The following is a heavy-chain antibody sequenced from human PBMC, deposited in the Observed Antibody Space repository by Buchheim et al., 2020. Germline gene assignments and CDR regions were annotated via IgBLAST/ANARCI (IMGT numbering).Heavy chain of an antibody. D-gene: IGHD3-22*01. J-gene: IGHJ4*02. V-gene: IGHV3-30*04. CDR2: ILYDGTYK. Sequence: QVQLVESGGGVVQPGRSLRLSCAASGFTFSSYAMHWVRQAPGKGLEWVAFILYDGTYKYYADSVKGRFTISRDNSKNTLYLQMNSLRTEDTAMYFCAKVRGLHYYDSSGELDYWGQGTL. CDR3: AKVRGLHYYDSSGELDY. CDR1: GFTFSSYA.